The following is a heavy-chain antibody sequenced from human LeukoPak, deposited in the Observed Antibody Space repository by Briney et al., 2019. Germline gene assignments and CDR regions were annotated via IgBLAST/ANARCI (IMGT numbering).Heavy chain of an antibody. V-gene: IGHV3-21*01. J-gene: IGHJ6*01. CDR2: ISSSSSYI. CDR1: GFTFSSYT. D-gene: IGHD2-15*01. CDR3: SRGSEGYCSGGGCYYGMDV. Sequence: GGSLRLSCAASGFTFSSYTMNWVRQAPGKGLEWVSYISSSSSYIYYADSVKGRFTISRDNAENSLYLQMNSLRAEDTAVYYCSRGSEGYCSGGGCYYGMDVWGQGTTVTVSS.